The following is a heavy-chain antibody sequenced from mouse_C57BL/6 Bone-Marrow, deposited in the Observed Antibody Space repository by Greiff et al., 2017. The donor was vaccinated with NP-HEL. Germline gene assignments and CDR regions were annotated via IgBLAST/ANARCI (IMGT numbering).Heavy chain of an antibody. V-gene: IGHV5-12*01. Sequence: EVKLQESGGGLVQPGGSLKLSCAASGFTFSDYYMSWVRQTPEKRLVWVAYISNGGGSTYYPDAVKGRFTIARDNAKNTLYLQMSRLKSEDTAMYYCARQGRGRRDAMDYWGQGTSVTVSS. J-gene: IGHJ4*01. CDR3: ARQGRGRRDAMDY. CDR2: ISNGGGST. CDR1: GFTFSDYY.